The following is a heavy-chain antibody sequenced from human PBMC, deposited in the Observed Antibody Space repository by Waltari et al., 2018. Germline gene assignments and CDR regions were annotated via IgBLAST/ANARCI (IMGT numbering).Heavy chain of an antibody. Sequence: QVQLQQSGPGLVKPSQTLSLTCAVSGDSVSVNSAAAWNWIRQSPSRGLEWLGSTYYRSKGSNEYAVSVRSRITINPDTSKNQFSLHRNSVTPEDTAVYYCARGSSSSFDSWGQGILVTVSS. V-gene: IGHV6-1*01. CDR3: ARGSSSSFDS. CDR2: TYYRSKGSN. D-gene: IGHD6-13*01. CDR1: GDSVSVNSAAA. J-gene: IGHJ4*02.